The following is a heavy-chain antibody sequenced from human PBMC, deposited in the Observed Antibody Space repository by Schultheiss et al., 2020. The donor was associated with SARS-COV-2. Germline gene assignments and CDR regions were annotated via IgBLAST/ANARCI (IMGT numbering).Heavy chain of an antibody. V-gene: IGHV4-39*07. D-gene: IGHD6-19*01. Sequence: SETLSLTCTVSGGSISSSSYYWGWIRQPPGKGLEWIGEINHSGSTNYNPSLKSRVTISVDTSKNQFSLKLSSVTAADTAVYYCARGGYSSGWRTGWFDPWGQGTLVTVSS. CDR3: ARGGYSSGWRTGWFDP. CDR1: GGSISSSSYY. CDR2: INHSGST. J-gene: IGHJ5*02.